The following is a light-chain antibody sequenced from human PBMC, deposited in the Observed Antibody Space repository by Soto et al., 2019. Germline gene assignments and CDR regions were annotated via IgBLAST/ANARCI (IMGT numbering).Light chain of an antibody. Sequence: QSVLTQPPSASASPGQSVTISCTGTSSDVGGYNYVSWYQQRPGKAPKLMIYEVSQRPSGVPDRFSGSKSGNTATLTVSGLQAEDEADYYCVAWDDRLNGWVFGGGTKLTVL. V-gene: IGLV2-8*01. J-gene: IGLJ3*02. CDR1: SSDVGGYNY. CDR2: EVS. CDR3: VAWDDRLNGWV.